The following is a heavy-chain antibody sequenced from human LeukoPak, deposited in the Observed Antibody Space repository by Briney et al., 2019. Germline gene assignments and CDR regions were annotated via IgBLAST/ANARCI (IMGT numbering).Heavy chain of an antibody. V-gene: IGHV1-2*04. J-gene: IGHJ3*02. Sequence: ASVKVSCKASGYTFTGYYMHWVRQAPGQGLEWMGWINPNSGGTNYAEKFQGWATMTRDTSISTAYMELSRLRSDDTAVYYCARSGRYPSDAFDIWGQGTMVTVSS. CDR1: GYTFTGYY. CDR2: INPNSGGT. D-gene: IGHD1-26*01. CDR3: ARSGRYPSDAFDI.